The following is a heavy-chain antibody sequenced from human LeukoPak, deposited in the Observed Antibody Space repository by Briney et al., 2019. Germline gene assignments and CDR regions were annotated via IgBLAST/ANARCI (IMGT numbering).Heavy chain of an antibody. J-gene: IGHJ6*03. CDR3: ARVRSSSWFTSYYYYMDV. V-gene: IGHV4-4*02. CDR2: IYHSGST. CDR1: GGSISSSNW. Sequence: KTSGTLSLTCAVSGGSISSSNWWSWVHQPPGKGLEWIGEIYHSGSTNYNPFLKSRVTISVDKSKNQFSLKLSSVTAADTAVYYCARVRSSSWFTSYYYYMDVWGKGTTVTVSS. D-gene: IGHD6-13*01.